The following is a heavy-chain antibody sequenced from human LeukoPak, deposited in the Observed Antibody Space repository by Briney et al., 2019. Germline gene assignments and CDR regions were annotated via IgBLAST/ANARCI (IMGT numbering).Heavy chain of an antibody. Sequence: GGSLRLSXAASGFSFSTYEMNWVRQAPGKGLEWVSYISGSGSTIYYADSVKGRFTISRDNAKNSPYLQMNSLRAEDTAVYYCARDLRCGGDCPGYWGQGTLVTVSS. J-gene: IGHJ4*02. V-gene: IGHV3-48*03. CDR3: ARDLRCGGDCPGY. CDR2: ISGSGSTI. D-gene: IGHD2-21*02. CDR1: GFSFSTYE.